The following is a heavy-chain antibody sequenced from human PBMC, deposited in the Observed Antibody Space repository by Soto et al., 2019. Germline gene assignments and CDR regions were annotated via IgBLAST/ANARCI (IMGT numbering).Heavy chain of an antibody. J-gene: IGHJ6*02. CDR3: ARSRDGYSFYFYYGMDG. Sequence: PGGSLRLSCAASGFTFTSYGMHWVRQAPGKGLEWMALILRDGSAEYYADSVKGRFTISRDNSKNTLYLQMNSLRAEDTAVYYCARSRDGYSFYFYYGMDGWGQGTTVTVSS. CDR1: GFTFTSYG. D-gene: IGHD4-4*01. V-gene: IGHV3-30*03. CDR2: ILRDGSAE.